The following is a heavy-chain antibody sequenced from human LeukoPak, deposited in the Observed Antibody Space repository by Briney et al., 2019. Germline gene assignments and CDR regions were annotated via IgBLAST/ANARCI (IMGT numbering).Heavy chain of an antibody. J-gene: IGHJ3*02. CDR2: ISSSSIYR. CDR3: ARDLMVDGGYDAFDI. CDR1: GLSFSTYS. V-gene: IGHV3-21*01. D-gene: IGHD2-8*01. Sequence: GGSLRLSCAASGLSFSTYSMNWVRQAPGKGLEWVSSISSSSIYRYYADSVKGRFTISRDNAKKSLYLQMNSLRAEDTAVYYCARDLMVDGGYDAFDIWGQGTMVTVSS.